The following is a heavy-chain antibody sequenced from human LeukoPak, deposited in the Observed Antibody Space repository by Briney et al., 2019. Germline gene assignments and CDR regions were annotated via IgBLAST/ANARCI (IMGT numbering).Heavy chain of an antibody. Sequence: SETLSLTCAVYGGSFSGYYWSWIRQPPGKGLQWIGEINQSGTTNYNPSLKSQVTISVDTSKNQVPLKLNSVTAADTAVYYCAKDTLTVAGTGYYFDYWGQGTLVTVSS. J-gene: IGHJ4*02. CDR1: GGSFSGYY. V-gene: IGHV4-34*01. D-gene: IGHD6-19*01. CDR2: INQSGTT. CDR3: AKDTLTVAGTGYYFDY.